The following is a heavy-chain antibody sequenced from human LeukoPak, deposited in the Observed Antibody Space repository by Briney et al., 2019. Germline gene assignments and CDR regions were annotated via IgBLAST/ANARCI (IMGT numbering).Heavy chain of an antibody. Sequence: ASVKVSCKASGYTFTGYYMHWVRQAPGQGLEWMGWTNPNSGGTNYAQKFQGRVTMTRDTSISTAYMELSRLRSDDTAVYYCARDPPYYYDSSGYQLDDYWGQGTLVTVSS. CDR1: GYTFTGYY. CDR3: ARDPPYYYDSSGYQLDDY. V-gene: IGHV1-2*02. CDR2: TNPNSGGT. J-gene: IGHJ4*02. D-gene: IGHD3-22*01.